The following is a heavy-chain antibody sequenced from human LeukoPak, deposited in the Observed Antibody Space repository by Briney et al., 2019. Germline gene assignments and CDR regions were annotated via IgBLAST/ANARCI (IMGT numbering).Heavy chain of an antibody. Sequence: GSLRLSCAASGFTFSSYGMHWVRQAPGKGLEWVAVISYDGSNKYYADSVKGRFTISRDNSKNTLYLQMNSLRAEDTAVYYCVKTWGYGSYDYWGQGTLVTVSS. D-gene: IGHD1-26*01. CDR2: ISYDGSNK. CDR1: GFTFSSYG. CDR3: VKTWGYGSYDY. V-gene: IGHV3-30*18. J-gene: IGHJ4*02.